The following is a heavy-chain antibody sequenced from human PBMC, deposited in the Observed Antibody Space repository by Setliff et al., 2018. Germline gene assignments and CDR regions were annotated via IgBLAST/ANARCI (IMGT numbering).Heavy chain of an antibody. CDR1: GGSFSGYY. Sequence: PSETLSLTCAVYGGSFSGYYWSWIRQPPGKRLEWIGEIIHSGSTDSHPSLKSRVSISIDTSKNQFSLNVRSVTAADTAIYYCAKGRGEMDSWGQGILVTVSS. V-gene: IGHV4-34*12. D-gene: IGHD3-10*01. J-gene: IGHJ4*02. CDR2: IIHSGST. CDR3: AKGRGEMDS.